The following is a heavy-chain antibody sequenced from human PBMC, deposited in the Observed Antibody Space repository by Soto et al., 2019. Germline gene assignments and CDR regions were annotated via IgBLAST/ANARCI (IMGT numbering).Heavy chain of an antibody. CDR2: IIPILGIA. Sequence: QVQLVQSGAEVKKPGSSVKVSCKASGGTFSSYTISWVRQAPGQGLEWMGRIIPILGIANYAQKFQGRVTITADKSTSTAYMELSSLRSEDTAVYYCARDLRGYTMFRGDNNWFDPWGQGTLVTVSS. CDR1: GGTFSSYT. CDR3: ARDLRGYTMFRGDNNWFDP. J-gene: IGHJ5*02. D-gene: IGHD3-10*01. V-gene: IGHV1-69*08.